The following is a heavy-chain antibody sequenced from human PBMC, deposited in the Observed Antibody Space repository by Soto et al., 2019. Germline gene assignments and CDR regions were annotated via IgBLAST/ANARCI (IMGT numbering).Heavy chain of an antibody. V-gene: IGHV4-59*01. CDR3: ARGWGSKWYYFDS. J-gene: IGHJ4*02. Sequence: SETLSLTCTVSGVSSTSFYWSWIRQSPGKGLEWIGYIFDNGDVKYNPSLMSRLTMSIDMSKNEFSLRLKSVPAADTAMYYWARGWGSKWYYFDSWGEGTLVTVSS. D-gene: IGHD3-16*01. CDR1: GVSSTSFY. CDR2: IFDNGDV.